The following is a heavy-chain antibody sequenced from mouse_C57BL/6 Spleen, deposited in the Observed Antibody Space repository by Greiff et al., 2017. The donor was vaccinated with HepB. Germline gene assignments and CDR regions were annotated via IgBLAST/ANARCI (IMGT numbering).Heavy chain of an antibody. J-gene: IGHJ1*03. CDR1: GFTFSSYA. CDR3: ARDHSNYVGWYFDG. V-gene: IGHV5-4*01. CDR2: ISDGGSYT. D-gene: IGHD2-5*01. Sequence: EVKLVESGGGLVKPGGSLKLSCAASGFTFSSYAMSWVRQTPEKRLEWVATISDGGSYTYYPDNVKGRFTISRDNAKNNLYLQMSHLKSEDTAMYYCARDHSNYVGWYFDGWGTGTTVTVAS.